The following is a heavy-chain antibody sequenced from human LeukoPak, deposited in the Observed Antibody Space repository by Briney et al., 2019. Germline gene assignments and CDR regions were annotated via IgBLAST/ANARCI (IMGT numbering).Heavy chain of an antibody. CDR1: GFTFNSYW. Sequence: GGSLRLSCAASGFTFNSYWMSWVRQAPGKGLEWVANIKEDGSAQYYVDSVKGRFTISRDNAQNSLYVQMNSLRAEDTAVYYCARAVASNWFDPWGQGTLVTVSS. D-gene: IGHD6-19*01. J-gene: IGHJ5*02. CDR2: IKEDGSAQ. V-gene: IGHV3-7*01. CDR3: ARAVASNWFDP.